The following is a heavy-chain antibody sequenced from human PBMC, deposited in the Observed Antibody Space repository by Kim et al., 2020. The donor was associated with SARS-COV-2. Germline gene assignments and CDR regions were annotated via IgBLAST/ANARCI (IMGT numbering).Heavy chain of an antibody. CDR3: ARAETSTGLYIGSA. D-gene: IGHD5-12*01. Sequence: GGSLRLSCAASGFTFSSSWMHWVRQAPGRGLVWVSRINGDGSSTSYADSVKGRFTISRDNAKNTLYLQMNSLRAEDTAVYYCARAETSTGLYIGSAWGQGTLVTVSS. V-gene: IGHV3-74*01. CDR2: INGDGSST. J-gene: IGHJ5*02. CDR1: GFTFSSSW.